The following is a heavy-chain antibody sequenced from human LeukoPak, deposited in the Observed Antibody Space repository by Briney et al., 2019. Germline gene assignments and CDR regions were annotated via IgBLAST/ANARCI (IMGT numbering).Heavy chain of an antibody. CDR2: ISAYNGNT. J-gene: IGHJ3*02. CDR3: ARGNLDWLLLGAFDI. Sequence: ASVKVSCKASGYTFTSYGISWVRQAPGQGLEWMGWISAYNGNTNYAQKLQGRVTMTTDTSTSTAYMELRSLRSDDTAVYYCARGNLDWLLLGAFDIWGQGTMVTVSS. CDR1: GYTFTSYG. D-gene: IGHD3-9*01. V-gene: IGHV1-18*04.